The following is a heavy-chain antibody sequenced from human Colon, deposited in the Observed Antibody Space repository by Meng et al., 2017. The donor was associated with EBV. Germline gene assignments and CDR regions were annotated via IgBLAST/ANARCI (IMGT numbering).Heavy chain of an antibody. CDR3: ARDMTTVTNT. V-gene: IGHV4-34*01. D-gene: IGHD4-17*01. CDR2: INHRGST. CDR1: GGSFSGYL. Sequence: QVQLQQWGAGLLKPSETLSLPCAVYGGSFSGYLWTWIRHPPGQGLEWIGEINHRGSTNYNPSLKSRVTISVDTSKNQFSLKLSSVTAAETAVYYCARDMTTVTNTWGQGTLVTVSS. J-gene: IGHJ5*02.